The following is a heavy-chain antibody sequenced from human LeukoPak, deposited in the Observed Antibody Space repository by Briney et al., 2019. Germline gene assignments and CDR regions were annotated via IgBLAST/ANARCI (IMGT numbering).Heavy chain of an antibody. CDR1: GYTFTNYD. CDR3: ARDSLLEDARFNP. Sequence: ASVKVSCKASGYTFTNYDINWVRQATGHALEWLGWMNPNSGNTGYAQKFQGRVTLTRDTSISTAYMELTSLRSDDTALYYCARDSLLEDARFNPWGQGTLVTVSS. CDR2: MNPNSGNT. D-gene: IGHD1-1*01. V-gene: IGHV1-8*02. J-gene: IGHJ5*02.